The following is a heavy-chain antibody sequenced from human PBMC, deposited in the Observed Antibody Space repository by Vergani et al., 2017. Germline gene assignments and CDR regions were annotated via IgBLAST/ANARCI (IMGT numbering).Heavy chain of an antibody. D-gene: IGHD6-13*01. V-gene: IGHV4-61*02. CDR2: FYTGGGT. Sequence: QVQLQESGPGLVRPSQILSLPCTVSGGSISSGRYYWSWFRQPAGKGLEWIGSFYTGGGTSYNPSLKSRDTISVDTSKNQLSLKLSSVTSADTAVYYCARDPLYSTTWPFLLLDMDVWGEGTTVTVSS. J-gene: IGHJ6*04. CDR1: GGSISSGRYY. CDR3: ARDPLYSTTWPFLLLDMDV.